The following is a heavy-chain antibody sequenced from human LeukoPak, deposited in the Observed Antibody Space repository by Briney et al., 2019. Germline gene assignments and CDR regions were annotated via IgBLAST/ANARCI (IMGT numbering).Heavy chain of an antibody. J-gene: IGHJ4*02. CDR2: ISSDSTYK. Sequence: PGGPLRLSCAISGFTFTAHSMNWVRQAPGEGLEWVSFISSDSTYKYYGDSVKGRFTISRDNANVYLQMNSLRAEDTATYHCAREYDSKGRFDNWGQGTLVIVSS. CDR3: AREYDSKGRFDN. V-gene: IGHV3-21*01. CDR1: GFTFTAHS. D-gene: IGHD3-22*01.